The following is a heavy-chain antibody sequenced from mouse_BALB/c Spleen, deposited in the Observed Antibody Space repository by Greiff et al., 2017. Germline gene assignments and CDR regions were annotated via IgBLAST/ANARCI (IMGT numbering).Heavy chain of an antibody. CDR3: NALYYYGSS. CDR1: GFNIKDYY. J-gene: IGHJ2*01. CDR2: IDPENGDT. Sequence: VQLQQSGAELVRSGASVKLSCTASGFNIKDYYMHWVKQRPEQGLEWIGWIDPENGDTEYAPKFQGKATMTADTSSNTAYLQLSSLTSEDTAVYYCNALYYYGSSWGQGTTLTVSS. D-gene: IGHD1-1*01. V-gene: IGHV14-4*02.